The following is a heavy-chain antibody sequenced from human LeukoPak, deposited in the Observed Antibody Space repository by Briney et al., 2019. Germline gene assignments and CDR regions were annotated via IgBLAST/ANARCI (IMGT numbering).Heavy chain of an antibody. D-gene: IGHD3-10*01. Sequence: PGSSLRLSCAASGFSFSSYGMHWVRQAPGKGLEWVADISYDGSNKYYAGSVKGRFTISRDNPKNTLYLQMNSLRAEDTAVYYCARDFESVVPYYGSGTDYWGQGTLVTVSS. CDR2: ISYDGSNK. J-gene: IGHJ4*02. CDR3: ARDFESVVPYYGSGTDY. V-gene: IGHV3-30*03. CDR1: GFSFSSYG.